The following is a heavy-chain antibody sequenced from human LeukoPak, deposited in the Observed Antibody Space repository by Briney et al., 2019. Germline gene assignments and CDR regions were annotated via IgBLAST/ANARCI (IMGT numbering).Heavy chain of an antibody. CDR2: ISAYNGNT. V-gene: IGHV1-18*01. Sequence: ASMKVSCKASGYTFTSYGISWVRQAPGQGLEWMGWISAYNGNTNYAQKLQGRVTMTTDTSTSTAYMELRSLRSDDTAVYYCARVGSWPDDYHYYMDVWGKGTTVTVSS. CDR3: ARVGSWPDDYHYYMDV. D-gene: IGHD6-13*01. CDR1: GYTFTSYG. J-gene: IGHJ6*03.